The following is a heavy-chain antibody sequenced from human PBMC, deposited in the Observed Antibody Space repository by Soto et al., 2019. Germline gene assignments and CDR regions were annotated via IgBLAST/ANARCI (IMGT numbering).Heavy chain of an antibody. CDR3: ARDRDYYGSGTYYRDYYYGMDV. V-gene: IGHV4-30-4*01. Sequence: SETLSLTCSVSGASISSNDYYWSWIRQPPGKGLEWIGYTHYSGRTYYNPSLKSRVIISVDTSKNQFSLKLSSVTAADTAVYYCARDRDYYGSGTYYRDYYYGMDVWGQGTTVTVSS. J-gene: IGHJ6*02. D-gene: IGHD3-10*01. CDR1: GASISSNDYY. CDR2: THYSGRT.